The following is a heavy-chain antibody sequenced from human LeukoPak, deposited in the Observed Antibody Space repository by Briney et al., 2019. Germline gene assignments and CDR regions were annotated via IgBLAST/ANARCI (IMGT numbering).Heavy chain of an antibody. CDR1: GLIVSNSY. CDR2: IYYNGNT. J-gene: IGHJ4*02. Sequence: PGGSLRLSRAASGLIVSNSYMNWVRQAPGKGLEWVSVIYYNGNTFYADSVMGRFTISRDNSKNTLYLQMNSLRAEDTAVYYCARDPNGNLHFDYWGQGTLVTVSS. D-gene: IGHD2-8*01. V-gene: IGHV3-53*01. CDR3: ARDPNGNLHFDY.